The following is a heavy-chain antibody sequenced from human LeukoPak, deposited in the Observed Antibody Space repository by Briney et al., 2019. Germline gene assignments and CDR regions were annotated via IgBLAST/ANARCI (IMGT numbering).Heavy chain of an antibody. J-gene: IGHJ4*02. CDR1: GFTFSSYE. V-gene: IGHV3-48*03. CDR3: ARSSGWYWYFDY. CDR2: ISSSGSNI. Sequence: GGSLRLSCAASGFTFSSYEMNWVRQAPGKGLEWVSYISSSGSNIYYADSVKGRFTISRDNAKNSLYLQMNSLRAEDTAVYYCARSSGWYWYFDYWGQGTLVTVSS. D-gene: IGHD6-19*01.